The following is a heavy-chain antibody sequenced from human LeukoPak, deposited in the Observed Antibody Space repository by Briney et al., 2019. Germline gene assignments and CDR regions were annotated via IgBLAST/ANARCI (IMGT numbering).Heavy chain of an antibody. D-gene: IGHD2-21*01. CDR3: VRDERAVTAGGEYYFDY. CDR1: GYTFTNDG. Sequence: ASVKVSCKASGYTFTNDGVSWVRQAPGRGLEWVGWISNYNGLTHSAPRFQGRVTVTTDTFTSTASMELRSLTSDDTAVYFCVRDERAVTAGGEYYFDYWGQGTLVTVSS. V-gene: IGHV1-18*01. CDR2: ISNYNGLT. J-gene: IGHJ4*02.